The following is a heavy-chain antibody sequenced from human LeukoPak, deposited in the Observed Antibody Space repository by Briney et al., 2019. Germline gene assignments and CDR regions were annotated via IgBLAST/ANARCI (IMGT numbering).Heavy chain of an antibody. CDR2: ISGSGGST. CDR1: GFTFSSYA. CDR3: AKDKSRGYNYYGSGSYYTGPYFDY. Sequence: GGSLRLSCAASGFTFSSYAMSWVRQAPGKGLEWVSAISGSGGSTYYADSVKGRFTISRDNSKNTLYLQMNSLRAEDTAVYYCAKDKSRGYNYYGSGSYYTGPYFDYWGQGTLVTVSS. V-gene: IGHV3-23*01. J-gene: IGHJ4*02. D-gene: IGHD3-10*01.